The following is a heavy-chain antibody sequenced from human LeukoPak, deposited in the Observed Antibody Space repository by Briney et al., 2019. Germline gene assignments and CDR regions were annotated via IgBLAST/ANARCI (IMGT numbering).Heavy chain of an antibody. CDR2: MSPNSGDA. CDR3: ARGPPNWGYDY. Sequence: ASVKVSCKASGYTFTSYDFNWVRQATGQRPEWMGWMSPNSGDAGYAQKFQDRVTMTRNTSISTAYMELSSLRSDDTAVYYCARGPPNWGYDYWGPGTLVTVSS. J-gene: IGHJ4*02. D-gene: IGHD7-27*01. CDR1: GYTFTSYD. V-gene: IGHV1-8*01.